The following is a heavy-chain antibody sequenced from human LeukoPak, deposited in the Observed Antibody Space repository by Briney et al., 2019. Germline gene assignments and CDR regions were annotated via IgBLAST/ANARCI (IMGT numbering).Heavy chain of an antibody. CDR1: GFTFSSYA. V-gene: IGHV3-23*01. J-gene: IGHJ4*02. D-gene: IGHD3-22*01. Sequence: GGSLRLSSAASGFTFSSYAMSWVRQAPGKGLEWVSAISGSGGSTYYADSVKGRFTISRDNSKNTLYLQMNSLRAEDTAVYYCAEHYYDSSGHNLHLGYWGQGTLVTVSS. CDR2: ISGSGGST. CDR3: AEHYYDSSGHNLHLGY.